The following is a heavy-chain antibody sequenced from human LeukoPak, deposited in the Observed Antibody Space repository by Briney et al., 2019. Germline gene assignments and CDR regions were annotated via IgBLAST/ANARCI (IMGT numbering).Heavy chain of an antibody. Sequence: SETLSLTCAVSGGSISSNDYYWGWIRQPPGKGLEWIGSVYYRGSTYYNPSLKSRVTISVDTSKNIFSLKLNSVTAADTAVYYCARRASLCCRFESWGQGSLVTVSS. CDR2: VYYRGST. CDR3: ARRASLCCRFES. J-gene: IGHJ4*02. D-gene: IGHD2-15*01. CDR1: GGSISSNDYY. V-gene: IGHV4-39*01.